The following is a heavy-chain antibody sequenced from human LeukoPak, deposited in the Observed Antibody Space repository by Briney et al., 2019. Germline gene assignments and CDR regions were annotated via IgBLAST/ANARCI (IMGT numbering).Heavy chain of an antibody. CDR1: GFTVSSNY. V-gene: IGHV3-66*01. J-gene: IGHJ4*02. CDR3: AREVLDTAMALGY. CDR2: IYSGGTT. D-gene: IGHD5-18*01. Sequence: PGGSLRLSCAASGFTVSSNYMSWVRPAPGKGLEWVSIIYSGGTTYYADSVKGRFTISRDNSKNTRYLQMNSLRAEDTAVYYCAREVLDTAMALGYWGQGTLVTVSS.